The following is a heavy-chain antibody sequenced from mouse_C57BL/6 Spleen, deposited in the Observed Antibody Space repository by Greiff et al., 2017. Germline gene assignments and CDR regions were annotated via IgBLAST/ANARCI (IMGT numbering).Heavy chain of an antibody. Sequence: QVQLQQSGAELVRPGSSVKLSCKASGYTFTSYWMHWVKQRPIQGLEWIGNIDPSDSETHYNQKFKDKATLTVDKSSSTAYMQLSSLTSEDSAVYYCARGTYYSTDGDYWGQGTTLTVSS. V-gene: IGHV1-52*01. J-gene: IGHJ2*01. CDR2: IDPSDSET. CDR3: ARGTYYSTDGDY. CDR1: GYTFTSYW. D-gene: IGHD2-12*01.